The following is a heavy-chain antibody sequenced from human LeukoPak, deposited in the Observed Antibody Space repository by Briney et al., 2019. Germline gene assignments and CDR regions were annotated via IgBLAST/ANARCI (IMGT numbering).Heavy chain of an antibody. CDR1: GFTFSSYA. CDR2: ISGSGGST. Sequence: QPGGSLRLSCAASGFTFSSYAMSWVRQAPGKGLEWVSAISGSGGSTYYADSVKGRFTISRDNSKNTLYLQMNSLRAEDTAVYYCAKGSDDYGSGSYILSYMDVWGKGTTVTISS. V-gene: IGHV3-23*01. CDR3: AKGSDDYGSGSYILSYMDV. D-gene: IGHD3-10*01. J-gene: IGHJ6*03.